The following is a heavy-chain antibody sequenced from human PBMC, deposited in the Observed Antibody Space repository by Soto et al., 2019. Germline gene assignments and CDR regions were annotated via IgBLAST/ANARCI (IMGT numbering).Heavy chain of an antibody. D-gene: IGHD3-3*01. CDR2: MNPNSGNT. Sequence: ASVKVSCKASGYTFTSYDINWVRQATGQGLEWMGWMNPNSGNTGYAQKSQGRVTMTRNTSISTAYMELSSLRSEDTAVYYCARAYDFWSGYFPFDYYYGMDVWGQGTTVTVSS. CDR3: ARAYDFWSGYFPFDYYYGMDV. V-gene: IGHV1-8*01. J-gene: IGHJ6*02. CDR1: GYTFTSYD.